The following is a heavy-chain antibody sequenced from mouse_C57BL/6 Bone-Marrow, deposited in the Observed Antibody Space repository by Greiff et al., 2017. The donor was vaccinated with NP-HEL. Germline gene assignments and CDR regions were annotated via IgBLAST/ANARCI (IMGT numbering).Heavy chain of an antibody. CDR2: ISSGGSYT. D-gene: IGHD1-1*01. CDR1: GFTFSSYG. Sequence: EVMLVESGGDLVKPGGSLKLSCAASGFTFSSYGMSWVRQTPDKRLEWVATISSGGSYTYYPDSVKGRFTISRDNAKNTLYLQMSSLKSEDTAMYYGARPNYGSYWYFDVWGTGTTVTVSS. V-gene: IGHV5-6*01. J-gene: IGHJ1*03. CDR3: ARPNYGSYWYFDV.